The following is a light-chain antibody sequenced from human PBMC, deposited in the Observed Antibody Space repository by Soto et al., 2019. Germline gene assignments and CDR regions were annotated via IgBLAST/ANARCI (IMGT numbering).Light chain of an antibody. CDR2: DVN. CDR1: SSDVGAYDH. J-gene: IGLJ1*01. CDR3: CSFAAMSGYV. V-gene: IGLV2-11*01. Sequence: QSALTQPRSVSGSPGQSVTISCTGTSSDVGAYDHVSWYQQHPGKAPKLMIHDVNQRPSGVPDRLSGSKSGNTASLTISGLQDEDEADYYCCSFAAMSGYVFGTGTKLTVL.